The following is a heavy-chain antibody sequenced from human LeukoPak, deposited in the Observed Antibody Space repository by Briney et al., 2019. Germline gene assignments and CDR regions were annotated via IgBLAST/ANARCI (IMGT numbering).Heavy chain of an antibody. D-gene: IGHD3-10*01. Sequence: ASVKVSCKASGYTFTSYDINWVRQATGQGLEWMGWMNPNSGNTGYAQKFQGRVTITRNTSISTAYMELSSLRSEDTAVYYCARVPYYGSGMYGDIWGQGTMVTVSS. CDR1: GYTFTSYD. CDR3: ARVPYYGSGMYGDI. CDR2: MNPNSGNT. V-gene: IGHV1-8*03. J-gene: IGHJ3*02.